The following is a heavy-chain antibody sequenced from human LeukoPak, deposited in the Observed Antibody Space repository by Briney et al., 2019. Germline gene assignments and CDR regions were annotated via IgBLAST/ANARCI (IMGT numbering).Heavy chain of an antibody. CDR2: IVVGSGNT. CDR1: GFTFTSSA. CDR3: AAGTELRYYGMDV. D-gene: IGHD1-1*01. J-gene: IGHJ6*02. Sequence: GASVKVSCKASGFTFTSSAVQWVRQARGQRLEWIGWIVVGSGNTNYAQKFQERVTITRDMSTSTAYMELSSLRSEDTAVYHCAAGTELRYYGMDVWGQGTTVTVSS. V-gene: IGHV1-58*01.